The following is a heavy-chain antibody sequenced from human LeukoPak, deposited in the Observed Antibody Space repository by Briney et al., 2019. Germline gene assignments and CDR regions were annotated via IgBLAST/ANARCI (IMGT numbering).Heavy chain of an antibody. CDR3: ATSWGPDTSAFRWGRDGMDV. CDR1: GFNFGSHW. Sequence: GGSLRLSCAASGFNFGSHWMTWVRQAPGKGLEWVANIKQDGSEKYYVDSVKGRFTISRDNAKNSLYLQMNSLRVEDTAVYYCATSWGPDTSAFRWGRDGMDVWGQGTTVIVS. D-gene: IGHD3-16*01. J-gene: IGHJ6*02. CDR2: IKQDGSEK. V-gene: IGHV3-7*01.